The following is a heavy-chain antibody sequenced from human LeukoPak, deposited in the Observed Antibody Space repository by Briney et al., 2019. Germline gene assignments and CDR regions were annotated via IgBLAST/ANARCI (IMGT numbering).Heavy chain of an antibody. Sequence: SETLSLTCTVSGGSISSSSYYWGWIRQPPGKGLEWIGSIYYSGSTYYNPSLKSRVTISVDTSKNQFSLKLSSVTAADTAVYYCAGMSPGYSSSWYNAYWGQGTLVTVSS. CDR3: AGMSPGYSSSWYNAY. V-gene: IGHV4-39*01. CDR1: GGSISSSSYY. D-gene: IGHD6-13*01. J-gene: IGHJ4*02. CDR2: IYYSGST.